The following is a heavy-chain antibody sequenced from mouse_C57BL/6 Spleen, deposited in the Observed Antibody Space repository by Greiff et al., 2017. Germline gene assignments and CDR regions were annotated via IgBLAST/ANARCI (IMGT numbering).Heavy chain of an antibody. CDR1: GYTFTSYW. V-gene: IGHV1-69*01. CDR3: ARVTTGVATSWYFDD. Sequence: QVQLQQSGAELVMPGASVKLSCKASGYTFTSYWMHWVKQRPGQGLEWIGEIDPADSYTNYNQKFKGKSTLTVDTSSSTAYMQLSSLTSEDSAVYYCARVTTGVATSWYFDDWGQGTTLTVSS. CDR2: IDPADSYT. J-gene: IGHJ2*01. D-gene: IGHD1-1*01.